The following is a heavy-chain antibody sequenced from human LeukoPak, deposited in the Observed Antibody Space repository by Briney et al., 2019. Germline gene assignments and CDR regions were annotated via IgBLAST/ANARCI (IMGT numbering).Heavy chain of an antibody. D-gene: IGHD3-22*01. CDR1: GFTVSSNY. CDR2: IYSGGST. CDR3: ARVGDDSSGYLYFQH. J-gene: IGHJ1*01. Sequence: AGGSLRLSCAASGFTVSSNYMSWVRQAPGKGLEWVSVIYSGGSTYYADSVKGRFTISRDNSKNTLYLQMNSLRAEDTAVYYCARVGDDSSGYLYFQHWGQGTLVTVSS. V-gene: IGHV3-53*01.